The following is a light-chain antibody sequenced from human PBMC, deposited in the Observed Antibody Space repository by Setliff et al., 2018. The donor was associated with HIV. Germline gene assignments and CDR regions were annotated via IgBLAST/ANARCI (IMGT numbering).Light chain of an antibody. CDR1: SRDVGGYNY. CDR3: SSYAITNTLP. J-gene: IGLJ1*01. CDR2: EVR. Sequence: LAQPASVSGSPGQSITISCTGTSRDVGGYNYVSWYQQHPGKAPTLIIYEVRNRPSGVSNRFSGSKSGNTASLTISGLQAEDEADYYCSSYAITNTLPFGTGTKVTVL. V-gene: IGLV2-14*01.